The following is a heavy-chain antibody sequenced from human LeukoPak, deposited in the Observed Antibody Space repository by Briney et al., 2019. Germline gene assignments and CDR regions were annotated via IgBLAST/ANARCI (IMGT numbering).Heavy chain of an antibody. J-gene: IGHJ4*02. Sequence: PGGSLRLSCTASGFTFSGYSMNWIRQAPGKGLEWVSSFGTRSTSIYHAGSVKGRFAISRDNAKNSLYLQMNSLRAEDTAVYYCARTRGYSGYDLGYYFDYWGQGTLVTVSS. CDR3: ARTRGYSGYDLGYYFDY. CDR2: FGTRSTSI. CDR1: GFTFSGYS. D-gene: IGHD5-12*01. V-gene: IGHV3-21*01.